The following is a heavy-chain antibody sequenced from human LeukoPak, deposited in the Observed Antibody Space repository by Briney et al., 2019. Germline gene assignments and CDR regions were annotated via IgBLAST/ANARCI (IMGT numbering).Heavy chain of an antibody. V-gene: IGHV1-69*04. CDR3: ATALAYYYGSGSSFDY. CDR1: GGTFSSYA. D-gene: IGHD3-10*01. CDR2: IIPILGIA. Sequence: SVKVSCKASGGTFSSYAISWVRQAPGQGLEWMGRIIPILGIANYAQKFQGRVTITADKSTSTAYMELSSLRSEDTAVYCCATALAYYYGSGSSFDYWGQGTLVTVSS. J-gene: IGHJ4*02.